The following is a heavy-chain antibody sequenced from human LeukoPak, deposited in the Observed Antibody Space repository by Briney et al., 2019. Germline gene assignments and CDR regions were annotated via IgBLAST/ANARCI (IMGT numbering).Heavy chain of an antibody. J-gene: IGHJ6*02. Sequence: PGGSLRLSCAASGFTFSSYEMNWVRQAPGKGLEWVSYISSSGSTIYYADSVKGRFTISRDNAKNSLYLQMNSLRDEDTAVYYCARDPKGYSYEYGFYYYYGMDVWGQGTTVTVSS. D-gene: IGHD5-18*01. CDR1: GFTFSSYE. CDR2: ISSSGSTI. V-gene: IGHV3-48*03. CDR3: ARDPKGYSYEYGFYYYYGMDV.